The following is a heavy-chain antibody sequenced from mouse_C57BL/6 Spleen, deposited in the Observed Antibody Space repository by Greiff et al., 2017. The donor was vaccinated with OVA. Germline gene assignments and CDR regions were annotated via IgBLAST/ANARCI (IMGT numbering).Heavy chain of an antibody. V-gene: IGHV14-1*01. CDR3: TPIYYGNSWFAY. J-gene: IGHJ3*01. CDR2: IDPEDGDT. D-gene: IGHD2-1*01. CDR1: GFNIKDYY. Sequence: EVQLQQSGAELVRPGASVKLSCTASGFNIKDYYMHWVKQRPEQGLAWIGRIDPEDGDTEYAPKFQGKATMTADTSSNTAYLQLSSLTSEDTAVYYCTPIYYGNSWFAYWGQGTLVTVSA.